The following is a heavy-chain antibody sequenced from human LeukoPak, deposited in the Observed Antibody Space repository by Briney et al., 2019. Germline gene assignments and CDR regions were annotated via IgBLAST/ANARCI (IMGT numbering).Heavy chain of an antibody. CDR1: GFTLSSYG. CDR2: IGYDGTNK. CDR3: AKDPWDK. V-gene: IGHV3-30*02. D-gene: IGHD1-26*01. Sequence: GGSLRLSCAASGFTLSSYGMHWVRQAPGKGLEWVSFIGYDGTNKYYADSVKGRFTISRDNSKNTVYLQMNGLKAEDTAVYYCAKDPWDKWGQGTLVTVSS. J-gene: IGHJ4*02.